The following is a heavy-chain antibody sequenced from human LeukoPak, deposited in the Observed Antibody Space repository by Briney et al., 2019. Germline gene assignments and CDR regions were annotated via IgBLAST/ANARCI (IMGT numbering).Heavy chain of an antibody. CDR1: GFTFSSYA. CDR2: ISGSGGRT. V-gene: IGHV3-23*01. D-gene: IGHD4-17*01. J-gene: IGHJ4*02. CDR3: ARDYGGTSTPDY. Sequence: GSLRLSCAASGFTFSSYAMSWVRQAPGKGLEGVSAISGSGGRTYYADSVKGWFTISRDNPKNTLYLQMNSLRAEPTAVYYCARDYGGTSTPDYRGQPTLVTVSS.